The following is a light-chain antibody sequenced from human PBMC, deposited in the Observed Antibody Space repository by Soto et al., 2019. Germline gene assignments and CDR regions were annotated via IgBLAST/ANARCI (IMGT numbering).Light chain of an antibody. V-gene: IGLV1-47*01. J-gene: IGLJ1*01. CDR1: RSNIGRNY. CDR2: RNN. Sequence: QSVLTQPPSASGTPGQRVSISCSGSRSNIGRNYVYWYQQLPGTAPKLLIQRNNERPSGVPDRFSGSKSGNTATLTISRVEAGDEADYYCQVWHSGSDQYVFGAGTKLTVL. CDR3: QVWHSGSDQYV.